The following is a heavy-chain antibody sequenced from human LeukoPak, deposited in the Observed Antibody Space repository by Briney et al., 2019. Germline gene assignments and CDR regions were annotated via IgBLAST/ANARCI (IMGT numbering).Heavy chain of an antibody. V-gene: IGHV4-39*01. CDR1: GGSISSSSYY. D-gene: IGHD2-2*01. CDR3: ARHVRAGYYLDY. Sequence: SETLSLTCTVSGGSISSSSYYWGWIRQPPGKGLEWIGSIYYSGSTYYNPSLKSRVTISVDTSKNQFSLKLSSVTAADTAVYYCARHVRAGYYLDYWGQGTLVTVSS. CDR2: IYYSGST. J-gene: IGHJ4*02.